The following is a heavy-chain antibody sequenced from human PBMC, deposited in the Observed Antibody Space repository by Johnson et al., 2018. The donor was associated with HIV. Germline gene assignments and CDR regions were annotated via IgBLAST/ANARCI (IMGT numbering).Heavy chain of an antibody. Sequence: VQLVESGGELVQPGGSLRLSCAASGFTFSSYAMHWVRQATGKGLEWVSAIGTAGDTSYPGSVQGRFTISRENAKNSLYLQMNSLRAGDTAVYYCARGSSYYYDSSGSDAFDIWGQGTMVTVSS. D-gene: IGHD3-22*01. V-gene: IGHV3-13*01. J-gene: IGHJ3*02. CDR3: ARGSSYYYDSSGSDAFDI. CDR1: GFTFSSYA. CDR2: IGTAGDT.